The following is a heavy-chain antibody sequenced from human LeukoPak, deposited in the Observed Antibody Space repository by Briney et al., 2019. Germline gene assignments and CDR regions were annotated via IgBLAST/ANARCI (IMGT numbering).Heavy chain of an antibody. Sequence: GGSLRFSCAASGFTFSSYAMHWVRQAPGKGLEWVAVISYDGSNKYYADSVKGRFTISRDNSKNTLYLQMNSLRAEDTAVYYCAREDSSFGVVTLFDYWGQGTLVTVSS. CDR1: GFTFSSYA. CDR3: AREDSSFGVVTLFDY. D-gene: IGHD3-3*01. V-gene: IGHV3-30-3*01. J-gene: IGHJ4*02. CDR2: ISYDGSNK.